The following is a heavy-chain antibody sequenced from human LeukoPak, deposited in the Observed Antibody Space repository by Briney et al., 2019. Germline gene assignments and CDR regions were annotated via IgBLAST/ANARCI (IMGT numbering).Heavy chain of an antibody. CDR1: GYSISSGYY. CDR3: ARAPIVVVVAATWAFDI. V-gene: IGHV4-38-2*01. J-gene: IGHJ3*02. CDR2: IYHSGST. Sequence: PSETLSLTCAVSGYSISSGYYWGWIRQPPGKGLEWIGSIYHSGSTYYNPSLESRVTISVDTSKNQFSLKLSSVTAADTAVYYCARAPIVVVVAATWAFDIWGQGTMVTVSS. D-gene: IGHD2-15*01.